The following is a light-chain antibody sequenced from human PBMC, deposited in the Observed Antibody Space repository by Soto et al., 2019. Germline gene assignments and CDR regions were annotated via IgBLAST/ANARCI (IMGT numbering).Light chain of an antibody. CDR2: RNN. Sequence: QSVLTQPASVSGSPGQSITISCTGTSSDVGRYNHVSWYQHHPGKAPKLLIYRNNQRPSGVPDRFSGSKSGTSASLAISGLRSEDEADYYCAAGDDSLSGRVFGTGTKVTVL. CDR1: SSDVGRYNH. J-gene: IGLJ1*01. CDR3: AAGDDSLSGRV. V-gene: IGLV1-47*01.